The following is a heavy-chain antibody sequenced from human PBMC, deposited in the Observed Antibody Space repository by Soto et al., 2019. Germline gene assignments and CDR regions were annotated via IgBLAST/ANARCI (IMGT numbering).Heavy chain of an antibody. CDR2: ISGSGGST. Sequence: EVQLLESGGGLVQPGGSLRLSCAASGFTFSSYAMSWVRQARGKGLEWVSAISGSGGSTYYADSVKGRFTISRDNSKNTLYLQMNSLRAEDTAVYCCPKGFIFRSGGWGQGTMVTVSS. CDR3: PKGFIFRSGG. D-gene: IGHD2-15*01. CDR1: GFTFSSYA. V-gene: IGHV3-23*01. J-gene: IGHJ3*01.